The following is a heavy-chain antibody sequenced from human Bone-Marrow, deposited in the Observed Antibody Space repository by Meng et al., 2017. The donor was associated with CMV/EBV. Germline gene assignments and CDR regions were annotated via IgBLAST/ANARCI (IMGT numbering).Heavy chain of an antibody. V-gene: IGHV4-61*01. J-gene: IGHJ6*02. CDR2: IYYSVST. CDR1: GGSVSSGSYY. Sequence: GSLRLSCTVSGGSVSSGSYYWSWIRQPPGKGLEWIGYIYYSVSTNYNPSLKSRVTISVDTSKNQFSLKLSSVTAADTAVYYCARDPIYRAAAGYYYYYGMDVWGQGTTVTVSS. CDR3: ARDPIYRAAAGYYYYYGMDV. D-gene: IGHD6-13*01.